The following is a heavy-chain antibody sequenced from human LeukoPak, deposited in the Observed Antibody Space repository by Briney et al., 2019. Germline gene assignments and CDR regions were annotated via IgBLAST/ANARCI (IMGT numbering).Heavy chain of an antibody. CDR1: GGSIRTFY. J-gene: IGHJ5*02. Sequence: SETLSLTCTVSGGSIRTFYLSWIRQPVGKGLEWIGRMSPSATTYNPSLKSRVTMSIDTSKSQFFLNLRSVTAADTAVYYCARISGTTREVKVVPWGQGILVTVSS. CDR2: MSPSATT. CDR3: ARISGTTREVKVVP. D-gene: IGHD3-10*01. V-gene: IGHV4-4*07.